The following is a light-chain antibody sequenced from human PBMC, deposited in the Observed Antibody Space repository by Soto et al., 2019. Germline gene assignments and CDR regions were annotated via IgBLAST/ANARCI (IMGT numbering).Light chain of an antibody. CDR2: EVS. J-gene: IGLJ2*01. CDR3: SSYTSSSTPGVV. CDR1: SSDVGGYNY. Sequence: QSALTQPASVSGSPGQSITISCTGTSSDVGGYNYVSWYQQHPGKAPKLMIYEVSNRPSGVSNRFSGSKSGNTASLTISGLQAEDEDDYYCSSYTSSSTPGVVFGGGTKVTVL. V-gene: IGLV2-14*01.